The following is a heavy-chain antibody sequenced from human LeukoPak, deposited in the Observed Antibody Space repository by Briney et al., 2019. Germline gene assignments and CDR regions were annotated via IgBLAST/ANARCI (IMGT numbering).Heavy chain of an antibody. Sequence: GGSLRLSCAASGFTFSSYSMNWVRQAPGKGLEWVSYISSSSNNIYYADSVKGRFTISRDDAKNSLYLQMNSLRAEDTAVYYCARRGPWGQGTLLTVSS. CDR1: GFTFSSYS. CDR2: ISSSSNNI. J-gene: IGHJ5*02. CDR3: ARRGP. V-gene: IGHV3-48*01.